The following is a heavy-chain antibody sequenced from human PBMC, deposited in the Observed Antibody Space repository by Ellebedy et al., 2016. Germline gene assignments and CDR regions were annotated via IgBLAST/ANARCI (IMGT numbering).Heavy chain of an antibody. CDR1: GFIFSSYS. CDR2: ISSTGTYM. V-gene: IGHV3-21*03. Sequence: GESLKISCAASGFIFSSYSMNWVRRAPGKGLEWVASISSTGTYMYYADSVKGRFTISRDNAKNSLYLQMSSLRAEDTAVYYCARDQGEWLRHNGMDVWGQGTTVTVSS. D-gene: IGHD3-10*01. J-gene: IGHJ6*02. CDR3: ARDQGEWLRHNGMDV.